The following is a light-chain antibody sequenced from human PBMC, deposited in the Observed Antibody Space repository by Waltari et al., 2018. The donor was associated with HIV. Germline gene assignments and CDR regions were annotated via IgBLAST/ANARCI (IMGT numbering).Light chain of an antibody. CDR1: SSDVGGYNS. CDR2: EVS. J-gene: IGLJ3*02. V-gene: IGLV2-8*01. CDR3: SSYAGSNNFWV. Sequence: QSALTQPPSASGSPGQSVTISCTGTSSDVGGYNSVSWYQQHPGKAPKLMIYEVSKRPSGVPERCAGSKAVNTASLTVSGLQAEDEADYYCSSYAGSNNFWVFGGGTKLTV.